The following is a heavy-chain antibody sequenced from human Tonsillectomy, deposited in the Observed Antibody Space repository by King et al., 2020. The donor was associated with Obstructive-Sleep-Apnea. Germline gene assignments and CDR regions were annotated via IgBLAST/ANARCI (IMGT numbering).Heavy chain of an antibody. J-gene: IGHJ3*01. D-gene: IGHD3-10*01. CDR3: AKGRLWFGWLMYVDAFDV. CDR2: IIGSGNRT. V-gene: IGHV3-23*04. Sequence: VQLVESVGGLVQPGGSLRLSCVVSGFTLSSYHLSWVRQAPGKGLEWVTGIIGSGNRTDYGDSVKGRFTISRDNSKKTVFLQMKSLRAEDTAVYYCAKGRLWFGWLMYVDAFDVWGQGTLVAVSS. CDR1: GFTLSSYH.